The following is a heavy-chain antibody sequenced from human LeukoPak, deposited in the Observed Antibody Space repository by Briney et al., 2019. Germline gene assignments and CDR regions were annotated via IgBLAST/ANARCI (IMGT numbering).Heavy chain of an antibody. J-gene: IGHJ5*01. V-gene: IGHV3-23*01. Sequence: PGGSLRLSCAASGFTFNNYAMSWVRQAPGKGLEWVPAISASGGTTYYADSVKGRFTISRDNSENTLFLQINSLRAEDTAVYYCAKEPREYCSSTSCPNWFDSWGQGTLVTVSS. CDR2: ISASGGTT. CDR1: GFTFNNYA. CDR3: AKEPREYCSSTSCPNWFDS. D-gene: IGHD2-2*01.